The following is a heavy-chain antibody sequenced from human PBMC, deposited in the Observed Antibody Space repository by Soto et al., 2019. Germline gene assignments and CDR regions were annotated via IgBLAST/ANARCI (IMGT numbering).Heavy chain of an antibody. J-gene: IGHJ4*01. V-gene: IGHV3-15*07. D-gene: IGHD1-26*01. CDR3: TTDSRTTLPEIRFDY. CDR1: GFPFTNAW. Sequence: EVQLVESGGGLVKPGGSLRLSCVASGFPFTNAWLNWVRQVPGKGREWVGRVKSKTDGGSSDYAAAVKGRFAVSRDDSRNIVYLQMNSLKIEDTGVYYCTTDSRTTLPEIRFDYWGHGTQVTVSS. CDR2: VKSKTDGGSS.